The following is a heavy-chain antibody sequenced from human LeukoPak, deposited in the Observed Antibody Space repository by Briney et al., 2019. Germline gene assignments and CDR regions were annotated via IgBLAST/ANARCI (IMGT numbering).Heavy chain of an antibody. Sequence: SVKVSCEASGGTFSSYAIGRVRHGPGQGLEWMGGSIPIFGTANYAQKFQGRVTITADESTSTAYMELSSLRSEDTAVYYCARRRIYYMDGWGKGTTVTVSS. J-gene: IGHJ6*03. CDR3: ARRRIYYMDG. CDR2: SIPIFGTA. CDR1: GGTFSSYA. V-gene: IGHV1-69*01.